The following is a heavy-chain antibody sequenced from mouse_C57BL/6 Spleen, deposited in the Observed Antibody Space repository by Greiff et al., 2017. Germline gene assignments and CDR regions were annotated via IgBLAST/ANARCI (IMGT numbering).Heavy chain of an antibody. D-gene: IGHD1-1*01. CDR2: IYPSDSET. CDR1: GYTFTSYW. CDR3: ARLLDGSSLYFDY. Sequence: QVQLQQPGAELVRPGSSVKLSCKASGYTFTSYWMDWVKQRPGQGLEWIGNIYPSDSETHYNQKFKDKATLTVDKSSSTAYMQLSSLTSEDSAVYDCARLLDGSSLYFDYWGQGTTLTVSS. J-gene: IGHJ2*01. V-gene: IGHV1-61*01.